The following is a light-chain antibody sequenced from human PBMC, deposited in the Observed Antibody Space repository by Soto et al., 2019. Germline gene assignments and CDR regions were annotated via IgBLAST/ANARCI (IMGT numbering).Light chain of an antibody. CDR3: QQYNNWPSFT. V-gene: IGKV3-15*01. Sequence: EIVMTQSPATLSVSPGERATLSCRASQSVSSNLAWYQQKPGQAPRLLIYGASNTATGIPARFSGSGSGTEFTLTISSLQSEDFAVYYCQQYNNWPSFTFGPGTKVDIK. CDR1: QSVSSN. CDR2: GAS. J-gene: IGKJ3*01.